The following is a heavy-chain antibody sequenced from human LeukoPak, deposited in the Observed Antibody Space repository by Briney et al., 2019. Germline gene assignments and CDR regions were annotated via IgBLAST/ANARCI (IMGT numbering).Heavy chain of an antibody. V-gene: IGHV3-23*01. J-gene: IGHJ4*02. CDR1: GFTFSNYG. CDR3: AKDRRLASFDY. CDR2: ITGSGGST. D-gene: IGHD6-25*01. Sequence: GGSLRLSCAASGFTFSNYGLSWVRQAPGKGLEWVSGITGSGGSTYYADSVKGRFTISRDNSKNTLYLQMNSLRAGDTAIYYCAKDRRLASFDYGGQGTLVTVSS.